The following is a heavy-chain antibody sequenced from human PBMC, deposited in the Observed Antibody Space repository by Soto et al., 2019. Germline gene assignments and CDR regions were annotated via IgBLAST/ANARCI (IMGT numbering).Heavy chain of an antibody. CDR3: ARSSDYGELGFDY. CDR1: GFTFSSYD. CDR2: IGTAGDT. V-gene: IGHV3-13*01. J-gene: IGHJ4*02. D-gene: IGHD4-17*01. Sequence: EVQLVESGGGLVQPGGSLRLSCAASGFTFSSYDMHWVRQATGKGLECVSAIGTAGDTYYPGSVKGRFTISRENAKNSLYLQMNSLRAGDTAVYYCARSSDYGELGFDYWGQGTLVTVSS.